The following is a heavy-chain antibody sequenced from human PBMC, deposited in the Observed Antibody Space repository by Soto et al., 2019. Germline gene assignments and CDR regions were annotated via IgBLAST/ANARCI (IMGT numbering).Heavy chain of an antibody. CDR2: INHSGST. J-gene: IGHJ5*02. V-gene: IGHV4-34*01. CDR1: GGTFSGYC. Sequence: ASETLPHTYAVYGGTFSGYCWSWIRQPPGKGLEWIGEINHSGSTNYNPSLKSRVTISVDTSKNQFSLKLSSVTAADTAVYYCARDSSWYGRSPLGPWGQGTLLTVSS. D-gene: IGHD6-13*01. CDR3: ARDSSWYGRSPLGP.